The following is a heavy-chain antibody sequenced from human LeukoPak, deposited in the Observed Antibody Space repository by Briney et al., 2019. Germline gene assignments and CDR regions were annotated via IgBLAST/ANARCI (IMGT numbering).Heavy chain of an antibody. CDR1: GFTVSSNY. V-gene: IGHV3-53*01. Sequence: GGSLTLSCAASGFTVSSNYMSWVRQAPGKGLEWVSVIYSGGSTYYAESVKGRFTISRDNSENTLYLQMNSLRAEDTAVYYCASSGRGYDFWSGYLSYYYYYYMDVWGKGTTVTVSS. CDR2: IYSGGST. CDR3: ASSGRGYDFWSGYLSYYYYYYMDV. J-gene: IGHJ6*03. D-gene: IGHD3-3*01.